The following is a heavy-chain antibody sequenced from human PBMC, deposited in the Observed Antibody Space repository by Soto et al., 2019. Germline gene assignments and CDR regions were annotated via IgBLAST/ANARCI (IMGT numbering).Heavy chain of an antibody. CDR1: GSSISSGYY. V-gene: IGHV4-38-2*01. CDR3: ARVPPPWRLYGMDV. J-gene: IGHJ6*02. D-gene: IGHD6-25*01. Sequence: SETLSLTCAVSGSSISSGYYWGWIRQPPGKGLEWIGSIYHSGSTYYNPSLKSRVTISVDTSKNQFSLKLSSVTAADTAVCYCARVPPPWRLYGMDVWGQGTTVTDSS. CDR2: IYHSGST.